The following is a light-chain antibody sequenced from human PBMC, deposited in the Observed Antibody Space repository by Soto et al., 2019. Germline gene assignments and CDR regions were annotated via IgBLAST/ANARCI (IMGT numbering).Light chain of an antibody. Sequence: VLTQSPGTLSLPAGERATLSCRASQSFSSSYLAWYQQKPGQAPRLLIYGASSRATGVPDRFSGSGSGTDFTLTISRLESEDFAVFYCQKYGDSPWTFGQGTKVDIK. CDR3: QKYGDSPWT. V-gene: IGKV3-20*01. CDR2: GAS. J-gene: IGKJ1*01. CDR1: QSFSSSY.